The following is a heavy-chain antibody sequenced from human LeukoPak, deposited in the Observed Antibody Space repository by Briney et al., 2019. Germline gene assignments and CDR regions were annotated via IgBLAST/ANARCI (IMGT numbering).Heavy chain of an antibody. D-gene: IGHD3-10*01. CDR3: ARGAASGSYPDWFDP. J-gene: IGHJ5*02. V-gene: IGHV4-34*01. CDR1: GGSFTDYY. Sequence: SETLSLTCAVYGGSFTDYYWSWIRQPPGKGLEWIGEINHRGSTNYNSSLKSRVTISVDRSKNQFSLKLNSVTAADTAVYFCARGAASGSYPDWFDPWGQGTLVTVSS. CDR2: INHRGST.